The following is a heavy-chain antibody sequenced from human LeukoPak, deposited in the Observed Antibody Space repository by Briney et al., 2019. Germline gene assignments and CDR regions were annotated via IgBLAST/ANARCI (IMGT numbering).Heavy chain of an antibody. CDR3: ARAPLSYYYDSSGYYHFDY. Sequence: SETLSLTCTVSGGSISSGGYYWSWIRQPPGKGLEWIGYNYHSGSTYYNPSLKSRVTISVDRSKNQFSLKLSSVTAADTAVYYCARAPLSYYYDSSGYYHFDYWAREPWSPSPQ. D-gene: IGHD3-22*01. CDR2: NYHSGST. J-gene: IGHJ4*02. V-gene: IGHV4-30-2*01. CDR1: GGSISSGGYY.